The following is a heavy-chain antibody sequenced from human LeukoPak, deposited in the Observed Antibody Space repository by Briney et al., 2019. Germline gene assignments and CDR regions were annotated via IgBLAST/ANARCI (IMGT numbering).Heavy chain of an antibody. V-gene: IGHV3-15*01. CDR1: EFTFSDDW. Sequence: GGSLRLSCAASEFTFSDDWMSWVRQAPGKGLEWVGRIKSKTDGGTTDYAAPVKGRFTISRDDSKNLLYLQMKSLKTDDTGVYYCSTGAFWGQGTLSPSPQ. J-gene: IGHJ4*02. CDR2: IKSKTDGGTT. CDR3: STGAF.